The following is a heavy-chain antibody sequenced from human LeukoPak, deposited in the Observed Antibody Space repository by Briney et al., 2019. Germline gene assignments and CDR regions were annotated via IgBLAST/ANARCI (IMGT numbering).Heavy chain of an antibody. CDR2: ISWNSGSI. V-gene: IGHV3-9*01. CDR3: AKDIDKFYFDY. J-gene: IGHJ4*02. CDR1: GFTFDDYA. Sequence: PGGSLRLSCAASGFTFDDYAMHWARQAPGKGLEWVSGISWNSGSIGYADSVKGRFTISRDNAKNSLYLQMNSLRAEDTALYYCAKDIDKFYFDYWGQGTLVTVSS. D-gene: IGHD3-9*01.